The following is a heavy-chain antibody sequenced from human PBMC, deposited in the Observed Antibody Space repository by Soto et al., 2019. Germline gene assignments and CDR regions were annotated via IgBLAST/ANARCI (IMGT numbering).Heavy chain of an antibody. CDR2: ISSSSSSV. Sequence: GGSLRLSCAASGFTFSTYDMHWVRQAPGKGLEWVSFISSSSSSVNYADSVKGRFTISRDNAQNSLYLQMNSLRAEDTAVYYCARDRGYTSGYYYYYGMDVWGQGTTVTVSS. CDR1: GFTFSTYD. J-gene: IGHJ6*02. D-gene: IGHD3-22*01. CDR3: ARDRGYTSGYYYYYGMDV. V-gene: IGHV3-48*01.